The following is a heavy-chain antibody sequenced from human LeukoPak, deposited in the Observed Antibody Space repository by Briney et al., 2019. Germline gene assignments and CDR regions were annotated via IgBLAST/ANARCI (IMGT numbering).Heavy chain of an antibody. CDR2: ISAYNGNT. J-gene: IGHJ4*02. CDR3: AREGDILIGYEHSSFDY. D-gene: IGHD3-9*01. Sequence: ASVKVSCKASGYTFTSYGISWVRQAPGQGLEWMGWISAYNGNTNYAQKLQGRVTTTTDTSTSTAYMELRSLRSDDTAVYYCAREGDILIGYEHSSFDYWGQGTLVTVSS. CDR1: GYTFTSYG. V-gene: IGHV1-18*01.